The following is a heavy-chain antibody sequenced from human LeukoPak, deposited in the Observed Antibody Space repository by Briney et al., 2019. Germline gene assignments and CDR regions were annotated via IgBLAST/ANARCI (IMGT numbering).Heavy chain of an antibody. V-gene: IGHV4-59*01. CDR2: IYYSGST. D-gene: IGHD3-3*01. J-gene: IGHJ4*02. CDR1: GGSISSYY. CDR3: ARGPHYDFQLDY. Sequence: SETLSLTCTVSGGSISSYYWSWIRQPPGKGLEWIGYIYYSGSTNYNPSLKSRVTISVGTSKNQFSLKLSSVTAADTAVYYCARGPHYDFQLDYWGQGTLVTVSS.